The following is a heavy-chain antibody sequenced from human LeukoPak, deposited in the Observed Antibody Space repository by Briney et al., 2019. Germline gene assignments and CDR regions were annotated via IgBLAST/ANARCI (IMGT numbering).Heavy chain of an antibody. Sequence: GGSLRLSCAASGFTFSSYTMSWVRQAPGKGLEWVSGVSGSDGNTYYADSVKGRFTISRDNSKNTLYLQMNSLRAEDTAVYYCAKERGYDYVWGSYRPFDYWGQGTLVTVSS. CDR1: GFTFSSYT. CDR2: VSGSDGNT. V-gene: IGHV3-23*01. J-gene: IGHJ4*02. CDR3: AKERGYDYVWGSYRPFDY. D-gene: IGHD3-16*02.